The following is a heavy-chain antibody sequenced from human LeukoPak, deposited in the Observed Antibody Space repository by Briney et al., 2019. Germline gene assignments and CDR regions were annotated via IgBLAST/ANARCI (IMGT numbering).Heavy chain of an antibody. V-gene: IGHV4-4*07. D-gene: IGHD2-15*01. J-gene: IGHJ4*02. CDR2: IPASGNT. CDR3: AREGRSSTPGY. Sequence: PSETLSLTCTVSGGSISSYYWSWIRQPAGKGPEWIGRIPASGNTNYNPSLSSRVTMSVDTSRSQFSLKLRSVTAADTAVYYCAREGRSSTPGYWGQGTLVTVSS. CDR1: GGSISSYY.